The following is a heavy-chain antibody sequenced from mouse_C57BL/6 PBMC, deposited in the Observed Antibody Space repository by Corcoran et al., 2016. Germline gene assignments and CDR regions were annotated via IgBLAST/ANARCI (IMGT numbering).Heavy chain of an antibody. CDR1: GYSITSGYY. D-gene: IGHD2-4*01. CDR2: ISYDGSN. Sequence: DVQLQESGPGLVKPSQSLSLTCSVTGYSITSGYYWNWIRQFPGNKLEWMGYISYDGSNNYNPSLKNRISITRDTSKNQFFLKLNSVTTEDTATYYCARDYDYDEVWFAYWGQGTLVTVSA. V-gene: IGHV3-6*01. CDR3: ARDYDYDEVWFAY. J-gene: IGHJ3*01.